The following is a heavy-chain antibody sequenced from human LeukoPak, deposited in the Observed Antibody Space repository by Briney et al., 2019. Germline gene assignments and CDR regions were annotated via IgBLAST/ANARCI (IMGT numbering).Heavy chain of an antibody. V-gene: IGHV3-23*01. J-gene: IGHJ4*02. CDR2: ISNGGDNT. CDR3: AKGIAGFDY. Sequence: GGSLRLSCAASGFTFSRNSMNWVRRAPGKGLEWVSGISNGGDNTYYADSVKGRFTISRDNSKNTLYLQMNSLRAEDTAVYYCAKGIAGFDYWGQGTLVTVSS. D-gene: IGHD2-21*01. CDR1: GFTFSRNS.